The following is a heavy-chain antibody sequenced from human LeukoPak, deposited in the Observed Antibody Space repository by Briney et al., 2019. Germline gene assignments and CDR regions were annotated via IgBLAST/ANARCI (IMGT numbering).Heavy chain of an antibody. D-gene: IGHD2-2*01. Sequence: GGSLRLSCAASGFTFSSYSMSWVRQAPGKGLEWVSSISSSSSYIYYADSVKGRFTISRDNAKNSLYLQMNSLRAEDTAVYYCARGGVPAAKNPADYWGQGTLVTVSS. V-gene: IGHV3-21*01. CDR1: GFTFSSYS. CDR3: ARGGVPAAKNPADY. J-gene: IGHJ4*02. CDR2: ISSSSSYI.